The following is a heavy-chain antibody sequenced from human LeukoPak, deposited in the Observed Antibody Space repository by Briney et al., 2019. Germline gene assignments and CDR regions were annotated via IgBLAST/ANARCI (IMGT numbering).Heavy chain of an antibody. D-gene: IGHD2-2*01. V-gene: IGHV4-39*01. CDR2: IHYSGSP. J-gene: IGHJ6*03. Sequence: SETLSLTCTVSGGSISSASYYWGWIRQPPGKGLEWIGNIHYSGSPFYNPSLKSRVTISVDTSKNQFSVKLNSVTAADTAVYYCARHTSPLVVPAAIMGTDNYYYMDVWGKGTAVTVSS. CDR3: ARHTSPLVVPAAIMGTDNYYYMDV. CDR1: GGSISSASYY.